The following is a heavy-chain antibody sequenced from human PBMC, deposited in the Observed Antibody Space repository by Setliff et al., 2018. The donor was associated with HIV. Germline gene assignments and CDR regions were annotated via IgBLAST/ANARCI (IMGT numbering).Heavy chain of an antibody. D-gene: IGHD6-19*01. V-gene: IGHV1-46*01. Sequence: ASVKVSCKASGYTFTSYYMHWVRQAPGQGLEWMGIINPSGGSTSYAQKFQGRVTMTRDTSTSTVYMELSSLSSEDTAVYYCARNPRIAVAGTDYYYYMDVWGKGTTVTVSS. CDR2: INPSGGST. CDR3: ARNPRIAVAGTDYYYYMDV. J-gene: IGHJ6*03. CDR1: GYTFTSYY.